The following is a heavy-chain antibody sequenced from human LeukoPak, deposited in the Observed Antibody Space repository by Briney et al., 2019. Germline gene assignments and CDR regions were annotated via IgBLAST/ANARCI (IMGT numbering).Heavy chain of an antibody. CDR3: ATSNADYSRISRYYYYMDV. CDR1: GGSISSYY. V-gene: IGHV4-4*09. J-gene: IGHJ6*03. CDR2: IYTSRST. Sequence: SETLSLTCTVSGGSISSYYWSWIRQPPGKGLEWIGYIYTSRSTNYNPSLKSRVTISVDTSKNQFSLKLSSVTAADTAVYYCATSNADYSRISRYYYYMDVWGKGTTVTVSS. D-gene: IGHD4-11*01.